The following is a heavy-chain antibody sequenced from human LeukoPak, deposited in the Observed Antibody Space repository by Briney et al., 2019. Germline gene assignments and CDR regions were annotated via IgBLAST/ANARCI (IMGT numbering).Heavy chain of an antibody. Sequence: GGSLRLSCAASGFTFSSYSMNWVRQAPGKGLEWVSYISSSSSTIYYADSVKGRFTISRDNAKNSLYLQMNSLRAEDTAVYYCARDTFLGGYSSSWSHFDYWGQGTLVTVSS. CDR3: ARDTFLGGYSSSWSHFDY. CDR1: GFTFSSYS. J-gene: IGHJ4*02. CDR2: ISSSSSTI. V-gene: IGHV3-48*04. D-gene: IGHD6-13*01.